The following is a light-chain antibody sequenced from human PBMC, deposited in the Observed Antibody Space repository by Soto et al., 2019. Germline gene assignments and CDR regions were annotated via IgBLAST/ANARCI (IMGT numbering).Light chain of an antibody. Sequence: EVVMTQSPATLSVSPGERVILSCRASQSVSSNLVWYQQKPGQAPRVLIYGASTRATGIPARFSGSGSGTEFTLTISSLQSEDFAVYYCQQGGNWPLTFGQGTRLEIK. CDR1: QSVSSN. CDR3: QQGGNWPLT. J-gene: IGKJ5*01. V-gene: IGKV3-15*01. CDR2: GAS.